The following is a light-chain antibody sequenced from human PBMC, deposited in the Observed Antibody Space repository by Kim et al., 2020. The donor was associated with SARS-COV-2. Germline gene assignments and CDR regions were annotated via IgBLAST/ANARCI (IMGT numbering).Light chain of an antibody. J-gene: IGKJ4*01. CDR2: AAS. CDR1: QSISSY. Sequence: DIQMTQSPSSLSASVGDRVTITCRASQSISSYLNWYQQKPGKAPKLLIYAASSLQSGVPSRFSGSGSGADFTLTISSLQPEDFATYYCQQSYSTPFTFGGGTQV. CDR3: QQSYSTPFT. V-gene: IGKV1-39*01.